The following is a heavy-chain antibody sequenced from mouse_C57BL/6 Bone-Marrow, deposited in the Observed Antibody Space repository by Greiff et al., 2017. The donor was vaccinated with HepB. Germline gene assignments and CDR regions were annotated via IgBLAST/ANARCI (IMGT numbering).Heavy chain of an antibody. CDR3: ARCATVVDY. J-gene: IGHJ2*01. CDR2: INPNNGGT. D-gene: IGHD1-1*01. CDR1: GYTFTDYY. V-gene: IGHV1-26*01. Sequence: VQLQQSGPELVKPGASVKISCKASGYTFTDYYMNWVKQSHGKSLEWIGDINPNNGGTSYNQKFKGKATLTVDKSSSTAYMELRSLTSEDSAVYYCARCATVVDYWGQGTTLTVSS.